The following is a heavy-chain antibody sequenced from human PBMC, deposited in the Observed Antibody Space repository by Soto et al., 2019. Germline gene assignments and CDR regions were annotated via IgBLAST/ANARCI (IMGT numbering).Heavy chain of an antibody. Sequence: GGSLRISCAASGFSFSDYAMSWVRQAPGKGLEWVSVISESGGSTHYADSVRGRFTVSRDNSKNSLSLRMNSLRDEDTAVYFCAKRSPYSSGWYSPIFDYWGQGALVTGSS. CDR1: GFSFSDYA. CDR2: ISESGGST. CDR3: AKRSPYSSGWYSPIFDY. D-gene: IGHD6-13*01. V-gene: IGHV3-23*01. J-gene: IGHJ4*02.